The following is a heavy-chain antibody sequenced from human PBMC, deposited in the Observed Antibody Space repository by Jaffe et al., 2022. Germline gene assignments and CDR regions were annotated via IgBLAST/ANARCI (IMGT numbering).Heavy chain of an antibody. CDR2: ISGSDAST. CDR3: ARGEDCSGSSCFYDMDV. J-gene: IGHJ6*03. D-gene: IGHD3-22*01. Sequence: EVQVLESGGGLGQPGGSLRLSCAASGFTLRSYAMSWVRQAPGKGLEWVSGISGSDASTHYAESVKGRFTISRDNSKNTIYLQLNSLRVEDTAVYYCARGEDCSGSSCFYDMDVWGKGTTVTVSS. CDR1: GFTLRSYA. V-gene: IGHV3-23*01.